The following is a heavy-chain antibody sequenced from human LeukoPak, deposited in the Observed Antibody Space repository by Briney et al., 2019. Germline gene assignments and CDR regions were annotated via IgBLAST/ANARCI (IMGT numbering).Heavy chain of an antibody. V-gene: IGHV1-2*02. CDR3: ARAMYDDFWSGYWAPYWFDP. J-gene: IGHJ5*02. CDR1: GYTFTGYY. CDR2: INTNRGGT. D-gene: IGHD3-3*01. Sequence: ASVTVSCMASGYTFTGYYMHWVRQAPGQGLEWMGWINTNRGGTNYAQKFQGRVTRTRDTSSSTAYMELRRLRSDDTAVYYCARAMYDDFWSGYWAPYWFDPWGQGTLVTVSS.